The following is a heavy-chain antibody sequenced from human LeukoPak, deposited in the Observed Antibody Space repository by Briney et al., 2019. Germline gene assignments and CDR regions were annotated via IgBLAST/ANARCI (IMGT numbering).Heavy chain of an antibody. Sequence: GGSLRLSCAASGFTFSSFAMHWVRQAPGRGLEWVTVISYDGTNGYYAGFVKGRFTISRDNSQNTLYVQMSSLRPEDTAVYYCVREVTSGSFDYWGQGTLVTVSS. CDR1: GFTFSSFA. D-gene: IGHD1-26*01. CDR2: ISYDGTNG. J-gene: IGHJ4*02. V-gene: IGHV3-30*04. CDR3: VREVTSGSFDY.